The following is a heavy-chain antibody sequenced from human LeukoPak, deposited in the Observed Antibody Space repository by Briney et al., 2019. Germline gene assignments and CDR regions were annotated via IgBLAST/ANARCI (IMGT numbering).Heavy chain of an antibody. CDR1: GFTFSSYS. CDR3: ARDLRLDY. J-gene: IGHJ4*02. Sequence: GGSLRLSCAASGFTFSSYSMNWVRQAPGKGLEWVSSISSSSSYINHADSVKGRFTISRDNAKNSLYLQMNSLRAEDTAVYYCARDLRLDYWGQGTLVTVSS. CDR2: ISSSSSYI. V-gene: IGHV3-21*01.